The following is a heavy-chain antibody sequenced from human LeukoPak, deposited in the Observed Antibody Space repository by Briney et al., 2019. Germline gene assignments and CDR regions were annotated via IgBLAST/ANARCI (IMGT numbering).Heavy chain of an antibody. Sequence: GGSLRLSCAASGFPFSSYAMGWVRQAPGKGLEWVSAITASGGNTYYADSVKGRFTISRDNSKKTLYLQVNSLRAEDTAVYYCAKGNGYSYGRYYFDYWGQGTLVTVSS. CDR2: ITASGGNT. D-gene: IGHD5-18*01. V-gene: IGHV3-23*01. J-gene: IGHJ4*02. CDR3: AKGNGYSYGRYYFDY. CDR1: GFPFSSYA.